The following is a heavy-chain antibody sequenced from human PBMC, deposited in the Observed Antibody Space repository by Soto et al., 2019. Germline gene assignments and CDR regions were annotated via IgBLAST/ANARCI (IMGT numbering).Heavy chain of an antibody. V-gene: IGHV1-2*04. Sequence: ASVKVSCKASGYTFTGYYMHWVRQAPGQGLEWMGWINPNSGGTNYAQKFQGWVTMTRDTSISTAYMELSRLRSDDTAVYYCAREKKGDSSPDFDAFDIWGQGTMVNVSS. J-gene: IGHJ3*02. CDR3: AREKKGDSSPDFDAFDI. CDR1: GYTFTGYY. CDR2: INPNSGGT. D-gene: IGHD6-13*01.